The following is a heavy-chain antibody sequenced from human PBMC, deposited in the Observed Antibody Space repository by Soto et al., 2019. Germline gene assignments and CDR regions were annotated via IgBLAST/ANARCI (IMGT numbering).Heavy chain of an antibody. CDR1: GFTFSSYA. Sequence: EVQLLESGGDLVQPGGSLRLSCAASGFTFSSYAMSWVRQAPGKGLEWVSVISSGAGTTNYADSVKGRFTISRDNSKNTLYLQMNGLRAEDTALYYCAKQGSRGTYGPGSYYDYWGQGTLVTVSS. CDR2: ISSGAGTT. CDR3: AKQGSRGTYGPGSYYDY. V-gene: IGHV3-23*01. J-gene: IGHJ4*02. D-gene: IGHD3-10*01.